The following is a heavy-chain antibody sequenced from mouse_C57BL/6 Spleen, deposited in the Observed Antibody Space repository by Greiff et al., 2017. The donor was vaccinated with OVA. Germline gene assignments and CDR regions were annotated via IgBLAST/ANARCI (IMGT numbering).Heavy chain of an antibody. CDR1: GYTFTTYP. CDR3: ARRSNYDYAMDY. CDR2: FHPYNDDT. D-gene: IGHD2-5*01. J-gene: IGHJ4*01. Sequence: QVQLKESGAELVKPGASVKMSCKASGYTFTTYPIEWMKQNHGKSLEWIGNFHPYNDDTKYNEKFKGKATLTVEKSSSTVYLELSRVTSDDSAVYNCARRSNYDYAMDYWGQGTSVTVSS. V-gene: IGHV1-47*01.